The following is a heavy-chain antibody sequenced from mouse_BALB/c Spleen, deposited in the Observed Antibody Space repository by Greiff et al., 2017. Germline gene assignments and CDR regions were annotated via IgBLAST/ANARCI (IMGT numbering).Heavy chain of an antibody. D-gene: IGHD1-1*01. CDR2: IWTGGGT. CDR3: VRDLDTTVTGWFAY. Sequence: VKLMESGPGLVAPSQSLSITCTVSGFSLTSYDISWIRQPPGKGLEWLGVIWTGGGTNYNSAFMSRLSISKDNSKSQVFLKMNSLQTDDTAIYYCVRDLDTTVTGWFAYWGQGTLVTVSA. V-gene: IGHV2-9-2*01. J-gene: IGHJ3*01. CDR1: GFSLTSYD.